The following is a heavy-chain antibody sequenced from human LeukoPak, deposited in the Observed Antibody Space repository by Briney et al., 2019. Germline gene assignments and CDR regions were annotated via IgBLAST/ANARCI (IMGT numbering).Heavy chain of an antibody. D-gene: IGHD4-17*01. Sequence: SETLSLTCTVSGGSISSYYWSWIRQPAGKGLEWIGRIYTSGSTNYNPSLKSRVTISVDKSKNQFSLKLSSVTAADTAVYYCARDRWTTLTFLNWYFDLWGRGTLVTVSS. CDR2: IYTSGST. V-gene: IGHV4-4*07. CDR3: ARDRWTTLTFLNWYFDL. J-gene: IGHJ2*01. CDR1: GGSISSYY.